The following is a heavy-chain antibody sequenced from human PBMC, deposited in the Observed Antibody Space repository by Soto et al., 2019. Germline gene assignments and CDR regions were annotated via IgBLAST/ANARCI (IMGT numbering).Heavy chain of an antibody. CDR3: ARDSFYGAGEDYGMDV. J-gene: IGHJ6*02. D-gene: IGHD4-17*01. CDR1: GFTFSSYA. CDR2: ISYDGSNK. Sequence: QVQLVESGGGVVQPGRSLRLSCAASGFTFSSYAMHWVRQAPGKGLEWVAVISYDGSNKYYADSVKGRFTISRDNSKNTLYLQMNSLRAEDTAVYYCARDSFYGAGEDYGMDVWGQGTTVTVSS. V-gene: IGHV3-30-3*01.